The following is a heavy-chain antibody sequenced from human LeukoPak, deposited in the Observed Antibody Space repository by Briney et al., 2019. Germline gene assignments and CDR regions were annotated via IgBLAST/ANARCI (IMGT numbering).Heavy chain of an antibody. CDR3: ARGVAKRRVAARPGYNWFDP. V-gene: IGHV4-39*07. D-gene: IGHD6-6*01. Sequence: PSETLSLTCTVSGGSISGSSYYWGWIRQPPGKGLEWIGGIHYSESSDYNPSLKSRVTISVDTSKNQFSLKLSSVTAADTAVYYCARGVAKRRVAARPGYNWFDPWGQGTLVTVSS. CDR2: IHYSESS. J-gene: IGHJ5*02. CDR1: GGSISGSSYY.